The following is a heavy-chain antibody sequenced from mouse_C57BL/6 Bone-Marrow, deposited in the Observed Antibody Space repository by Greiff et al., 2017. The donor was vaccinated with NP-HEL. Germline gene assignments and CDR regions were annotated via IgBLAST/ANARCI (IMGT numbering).Heavy chain of an antibody. D-gene: IGHD1-1*01. J-gene: IGHJ3*01. CDR2: ISGGGGNT. CDR3: ARRGNYGSSFAY. V-gene: IGHV5-9*01. CDR1: GFTFSSYT. Sequence: DVKLVESGGGLVKPGGSLKLSCAASGFTFSSYTMSWVRQTPEKRLEWVATISGGGGNTYYPDSVKGRFTISRYNAKNTLYLQMSSLRSEDTALYYYARRGNYGSSFAYWGQGTLVTVSA.